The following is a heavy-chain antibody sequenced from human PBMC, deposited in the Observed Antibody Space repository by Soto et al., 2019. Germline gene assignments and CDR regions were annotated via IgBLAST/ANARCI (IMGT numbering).Heavy chain of an antibody. CDR3: ARGKPDVDTAMFFPGQELMDF. V-gene: IGHV1-8*01. D-gene: IGHD5-18*01. J-gene: IGHJ6*04. Sequence: ASGKASWKASGNTFTRYDIKWVRQATGQGLERMGWMNPNSGNTGYAQKFQGRVTMTRNTSISTAYMELSSLRSEDTAVYYCARGKPDVDTAMFFPGQELMDFCGKGTTDTVSS. CDR2: MNPNSGNT. CDR1: GNTFTRYD.